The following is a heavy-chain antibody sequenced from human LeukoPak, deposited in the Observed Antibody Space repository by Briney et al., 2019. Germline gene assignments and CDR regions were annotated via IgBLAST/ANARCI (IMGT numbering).Heavy chain of an antibody. CDR1: GFTFSNAW. V-gene: IGHV3-15*01. Sequence: PGGSLRLSCAASGFTFSNAWMSWVRQAPGKGLEWVGRIKSKTDGGTTDYAAPVKGRFTISRDDSKNTLYLQMNSLKTEDTAVYYCTTDQGYYGSGSLNWFDPWGQGTLVTVSS. CDR2: IKSKTDGGTT. D-gene: IGHD3-10*01. CDR3: TTDQGYYGSGSLNWFDP. J-gene: IGHJ5*02.